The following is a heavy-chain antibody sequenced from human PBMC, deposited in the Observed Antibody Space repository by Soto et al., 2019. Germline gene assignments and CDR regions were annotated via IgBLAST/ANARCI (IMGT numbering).Heavy chain of an antibody. J-gene: IGHJ4*02. Sequence: QVQLQESGPGLVKPSQTLSLTCAVSGASISSGDYYWSWIRQPPGKGLDWVGYIYYSGYTYYNPSLKSRVTISVDTSKNQFSLKLSSVTAADTAVYYCARASLPLIDIDYWGQGTLVTVSS. CDR2: IYYSGYT. D-gene: IGHD3-16*01. V-gene: IGHV4-30-4*01. CDR3: ARASLPLIDIDY. CDR1: GASISSGDYY.